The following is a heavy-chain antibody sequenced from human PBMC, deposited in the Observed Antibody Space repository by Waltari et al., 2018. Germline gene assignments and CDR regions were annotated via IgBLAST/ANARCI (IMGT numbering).Heavy chain of an antibody. CDR3: ARHVSGPTRAAFDV. CDR2: IPLGTNA. V-gene: IGHV3-53*01. CDR1: GFTVNSNY. Sequence: EVQLVESGGGLIQPGGSLRLSCVGSGFTVNSNYMSWVRQVPGKGLEWVSNIPLGTNANDAESVRGRFTISRDNSKDTLYLQMNSLRVEDTAVHFCARHVSGPTRAAFDVWGQGTMVTVSP. J-gene: IGHJ3*01. D-gene: IGHD6-19*01.